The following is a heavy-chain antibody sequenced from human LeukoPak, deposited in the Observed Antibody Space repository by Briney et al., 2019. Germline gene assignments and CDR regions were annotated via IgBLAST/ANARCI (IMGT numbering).Heavy chain of an antibody. CDR3: ARGMVATGS. CDR2: IYSDVNT. J-gene: IGHJ5*02. V-gene: IGHV3-66*02. Sequence: GGSLRPSCAASGFTVSYDYMSWVRQAPGKGLEWVSIIYSDVNTYYADSVKGRFTISRDNSENTVDLQMNSLRVEDTAVYYCARGMVATGSWGQGTLVTVSS. D-gene: IGHD5-12*01. CDR1: GFTVSYDY.